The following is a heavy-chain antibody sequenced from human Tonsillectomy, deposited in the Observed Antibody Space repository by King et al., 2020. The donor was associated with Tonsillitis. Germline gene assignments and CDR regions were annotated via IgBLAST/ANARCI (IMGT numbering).Heavy chain of an antibody. Sequence: LQLQESGPGLVKPAETLSLTCTVSGGSISSYYWSWIRQPPGKGLEWIGYIYYSGSTNHNPSFKSRVTISVDTSKNQFSLKLSSVTAADTAVYYCARHSHPFYGSGGYYIDYWGQGTLVTVSS. D-gene: IGHD3-10*01. CDR2: IYYSGST. CDR3: ARHSHPFYGSGGYYIDY. J-gene: IGHJ4*02. V-gene: IGHV4-59*08. CDR1: GGSISSYY.